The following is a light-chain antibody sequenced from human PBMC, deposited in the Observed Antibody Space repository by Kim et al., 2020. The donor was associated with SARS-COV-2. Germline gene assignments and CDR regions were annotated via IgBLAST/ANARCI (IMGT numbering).Light chain of an antibody. Sequence: PASISCRSSQSLLHSNGYNYLDWYLQKPGQSPQLLIYLGSNRASGVPDRFSGSGSGTDFTLKISGVEAEDIGVYYCMQALQTPNTFGQGTKVDIK. V-gene: IGKV2-28*01. CDR1: QSLLHSNGYNY. CDR2: LGS. CDR3: MQALQTPNT. J-gene: IGKJ1*01.